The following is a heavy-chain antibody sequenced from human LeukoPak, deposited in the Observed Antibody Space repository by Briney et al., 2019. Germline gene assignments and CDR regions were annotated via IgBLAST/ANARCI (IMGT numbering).Heavy chain of an antibody. D-gene: IGHD5-24*01. CDR3: ARGGEMATVPHLYYFDD. CDR2: INAGNGNT. CDR1: GYTFTNYA. Sequence: EASVKVSCKASGYTFTNYAMYWVRQAPGQRLEWMGWINAGNGNTKYSQKFQGRVTMTRDTSTTTVYMELSSLRSEDTAVYYCARGGEMATVPHLYYFDDWGQGTLVTVSS. J-gene: IGHJ4*02. V-gene: IGHV1-3*01.